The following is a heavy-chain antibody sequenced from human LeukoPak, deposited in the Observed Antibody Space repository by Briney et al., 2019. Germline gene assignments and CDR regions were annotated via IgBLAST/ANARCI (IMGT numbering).Heavy chain of an antibody. Sequence: ASVKVSCKASGYTFTSYDINWVRQATGQGLEWMGWMNPNSGNTGYAQKFQGRVTMTRNTSISTAYVELSSLRSEDTAVYYCARSRIAVAGLYYFDYWGQGTLVTVSS. CDR1: GYTFTSYD. V-gene: IGHV1-8*01. D-gene: IGHD6-19*01. CDR2: MNPNSGNT. J-gene: IGHJ4*02. CDR3: ARSRIAVAGLYYFDY.